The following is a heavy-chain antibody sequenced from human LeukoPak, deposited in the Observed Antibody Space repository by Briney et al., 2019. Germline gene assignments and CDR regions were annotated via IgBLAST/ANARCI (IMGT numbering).Heavy chain of an antibody. V-gene: IGHV4-39*01. CDR2: IYYSGST. CDR1: GGSISSSSYY. D-gene: IGHD3-22*01. Sequence: PSETLSLTCTVSGGSISSSSYYWGWIRQPPGKGLEWIGSIYYSGSTYYNPSLKSRVTISVDTSKNQFSLKLSSVTAADTAVYYCARHSHYYDSSGYYYWGSYNWFDPWGQGTLVTVSS. CDR3: ARHSHYYDSSGYYYWGSYNWFDP. J-gene: IGHJ5*02.